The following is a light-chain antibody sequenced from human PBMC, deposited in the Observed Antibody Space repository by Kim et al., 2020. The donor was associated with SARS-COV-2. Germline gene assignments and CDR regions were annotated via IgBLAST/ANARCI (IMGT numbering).Light chain of an antibody. CDR2: EAS. Sequence: DIQLTQSPSTLSASIGDRVTITCRASQTIGSRLAWYQQKAGKAPKLLIYEASSLQSGVPSKFSGSGSGTEFTLTISSLQPDDLATYYWQQNNIPSTFGRGTKLEI. CDR3: QQNNIPST. CDR1: QTIGSR. J-gene: IGKJ2*01. V-gene: IGKV1-5*03.